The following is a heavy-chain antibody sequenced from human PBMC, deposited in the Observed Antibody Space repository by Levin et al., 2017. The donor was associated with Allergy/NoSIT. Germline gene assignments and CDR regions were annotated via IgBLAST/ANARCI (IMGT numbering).Heavy chain of an antibody. CDR2: INPNSGGT. CDR1: GYTFTGYY. D-gene: IGHD5-24*01. J-gene: IGHJ4*02. Sequence: GESLKISCKASGYTFTGYYMHWVRQAPGQGLEWMGRINPNSGGTNYAQKFQGRVTMTRDTSISTAYMELSRLRSDDTAVYYCARAEVEMATMPLDYWGQGTLVTVSS. V-gene: IGHV1-2*06. CDR3: ARAEVEMATMPLDY.